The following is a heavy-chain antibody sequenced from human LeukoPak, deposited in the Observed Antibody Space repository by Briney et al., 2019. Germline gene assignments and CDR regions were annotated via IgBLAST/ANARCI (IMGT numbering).Heavy chain of an antibody. Sequence: PGRSLRLSCTASGFTFGDYVMSWVRQAPGKGLEWVGFIRSKAYGGTTEYAASVKGRFTISRDDSKSIAYLQMNSLKTEDTALYYCTRDRGSSGWWGDYFDYWGQGTLVTVSS. D-gene: IGHD6-19*01. CDR2: IRSKAYGGTT. CDR3: TRDRGSSGWWGDYFDY. J-gene: IGHJ4*02. V-gene: IGHV3-49*04. CDR1: GFTFGDYV.